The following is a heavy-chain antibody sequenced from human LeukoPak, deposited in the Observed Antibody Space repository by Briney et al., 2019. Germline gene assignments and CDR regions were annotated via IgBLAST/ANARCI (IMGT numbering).Heavy chain of an antibody. Sequence: GGSLRLSCAASGFTVSSNYMSWVRQAPGKGLEWVSVIYSGGSTYYADSVKGRFTISRDNSKNTLYLQMNSLRAEDTAVYYCAKDLGVRRITIFGVVIMPGDYWGQGTLVTVSS. J-gene: IGHJ4*02. CDR3: AKDLGVRRITIFGVVIMPGDY. CDR2: IYSGGST. CDR1: GFTVSSNY. D-gene: IGHD3-3*01. V-gene: IGHV3-53*01.